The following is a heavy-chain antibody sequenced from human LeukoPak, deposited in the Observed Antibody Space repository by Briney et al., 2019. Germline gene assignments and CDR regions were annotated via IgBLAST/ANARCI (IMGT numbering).Heavy chain of an antibody. V-gene: IGHV2-5*02. D-gene: IGHD3-10*01. Sequence: SGPTLVNPTQTLTLTCTFSGFSLSTSGVGVGWIRQPPGKALEWLAFIYWDDDKRYSPSLESRLTITKDTFENQVVLTMTNMDPVDTATYYCAHSEDYYGSVDAFDIWGQGTMVTVSS. J-gene: IGHJ3*02. CDR2: IYWDDDK. CDR1: GFSLSTSGVG. CDR3: AHSEDYYGSVDAFDI.